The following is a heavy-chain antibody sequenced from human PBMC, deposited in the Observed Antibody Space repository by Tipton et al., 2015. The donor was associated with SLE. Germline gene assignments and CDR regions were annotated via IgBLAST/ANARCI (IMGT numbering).Heavy chain of an antibody. D-gene: IGHD3-10*01. J-gene: IGHJ4*01. Sequence: TLSLTCTVSGGPISSHYWSWIRQPPGKGLEWIGYIHDSGSTIYNSSLKSRVTTSIDTSNNQFSLKLTSVTAADTAVYYCARGAKDRITLVRVRPYYFDYWGQGSLVTVSS. CDR1: GGPISSHY. CDR3: ARGAKDRITLVRVRPYYFDY. CDR2: IHDSGST. V-gene: IGHV4-59*11.